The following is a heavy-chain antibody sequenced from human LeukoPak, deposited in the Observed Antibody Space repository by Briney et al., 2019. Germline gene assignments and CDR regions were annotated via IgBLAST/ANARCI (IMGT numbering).Heavy chain of an antibody. V-gene: IGHV4-39*01. CDR2: IYYSGST. D-gene: IGHD3-3*01. CDR3: ARHMDFWSNYYTGIDY. J-gene: IGHJ4*02. CDR1: SGSISSSSYY. Sequence: SETLSLTCTVSSGSISSSSYYWGWIRQPPGKGLEWIGSIYYSGSTYYNPSLKSRVTISVDTSKNQFSLKLSSVTAADTAVYYCARHMDFWSNYYTGIDYWGQGTLVTVSS.